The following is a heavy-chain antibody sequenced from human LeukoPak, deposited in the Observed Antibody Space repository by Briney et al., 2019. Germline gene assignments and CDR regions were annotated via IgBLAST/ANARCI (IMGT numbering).Heavy chain of an antibody. D-gene: IGHD6-19*01. V-gene: IGHV1-18*01. J-gene: IGHJ5*02. CDR1: GYTFTSYG. Sequence: GASVKVSCKASGYTFTSYGIGWVRQAPGQGLEWMGWISAYNGNTNYAQKLQGRVTMTTDTSTSTAYMELRSLRSDDTAVYYCARDVIAVAGYDWFDPWGQGTLVTVSS. CDR3: ARDVIAVAGYDWFDP. CDR2: ISAYNGNT.